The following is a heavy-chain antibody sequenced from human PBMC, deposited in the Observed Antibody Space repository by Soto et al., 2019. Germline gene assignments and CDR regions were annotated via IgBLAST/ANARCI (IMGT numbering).Heavy chain of an antibody. CDR3: AKGKAHTLFGVDTLFDY. J-gene: IGHJ4*02. Sequence: EVQLLESGGGLVQPGGSLRLSCAASGFPFGSDAMSWVRQAPGKGLEWVSLVSGNGGTTNYADSVKGRFTISRDNSQKTLYLQMNCLRAEDMAIYYCAKGKAHTLFGVDTLFDYWGQGTLVTVSS. D-gene: IGHD3-3*01. CDR1: GFPFGSDA. V-gene: IGHV3-23*01. CDR2: VSGNGGTT.